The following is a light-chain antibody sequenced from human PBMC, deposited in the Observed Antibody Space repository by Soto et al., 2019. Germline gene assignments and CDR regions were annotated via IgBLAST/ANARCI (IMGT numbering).Light chain of an antibody. V-gene: IGLV1-40*01. J-gene: IGLJ3*02. CDR3: QSYDSTLTGSRV. CDR1: SSNIGAGYH. CDR2: ANS. Sequence: QSVLTQPPSVSGAPGQRVTISCTGSSSNIGAGYHVHWYQQLPGAAPKLLIYANSIRPSGVPDRFSASKSGTSASLAITGLQAEDEADYYCQSYDSTLTGSRVFGGGTQLTVL.